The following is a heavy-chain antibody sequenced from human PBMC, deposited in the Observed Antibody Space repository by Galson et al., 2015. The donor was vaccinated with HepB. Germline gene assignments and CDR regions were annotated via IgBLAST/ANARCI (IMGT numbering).Heavy chain of an antibody. Sequence: SLRLSCAASGFTFSSYAMSWVRQAPGKGLEWVSAISGSGGSIYYADSVKGRFTISRDNSKNTLYLQMNSLRAEDTAVYYCAKGGAADSALEYFQHWGQGTLVTVSS. J-gene: IGHJ1*01. CDR3: AKGGAADSALEYFQH. CDR1: GFTFSSYA. V-gene: IGHV3-23*01. D-gene: IGHD1-26*01. CDR2: ISGSGGSI.